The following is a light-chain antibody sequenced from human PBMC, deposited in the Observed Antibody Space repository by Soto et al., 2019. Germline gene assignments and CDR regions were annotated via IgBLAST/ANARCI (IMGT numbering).Light chain of an antibody. CDR2: GES. V-gene: IGKV3-15*01. J-gene: IGKJ1*01. CDR3: QQYNNWWT. CDR1: QSVSNN. Sequence: EIVMTQSPATLSVSPGERATLSCRASQSVSNNLAWYQKKPGQAPRLLIYGESTRATGIPARFSGGGSGTEFTLTISSLQSEYFAVYYCQQYNNWWTFGQGTRVEIK.